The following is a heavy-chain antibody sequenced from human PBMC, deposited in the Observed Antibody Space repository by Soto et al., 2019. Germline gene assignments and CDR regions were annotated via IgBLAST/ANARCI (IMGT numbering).Heavy chain of an antibody. J-gene: IGHJ3*02. D-gene: IGHD1-20*01. CDR1: GGSIRNYF. CDR3: VRDVESPGISGSWGAFDI. V-gene: IGHV4-4*07. Sequence: PSETLSLTCTVSGGSIRNYFWTWIRQPAGKGLEWIGRIYSSGNTVYNASLKSRVTMSIDMSKNQFSLKLSSMTAADTAVYYCVRDVESPGISGSWGAFDIWGRGTVVTVSS. CDR2: IYSSGNT.